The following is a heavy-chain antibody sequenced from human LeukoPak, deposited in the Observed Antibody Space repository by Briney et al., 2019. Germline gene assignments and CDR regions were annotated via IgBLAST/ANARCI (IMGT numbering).Heavy chain of an antibody. CDR3: ARETSQNSGSYYLDY. Sequence: GGSLRLSCAASGFTFSDYYMSWIRQAPGKGLEWVSYISSSGSTIYYADSVKGRFTISRDNAKNSLYLQMNSLRAEDTAVYYCARETSQNSGSYYLDYWGQGTLVTVSS. CDR1: GFTFSDYY. V-gene: IGHV3-11*04. J-gene: IGHJ4*02. D-gene: IGHD1-26*01. CDR2: ISSSGSTI.